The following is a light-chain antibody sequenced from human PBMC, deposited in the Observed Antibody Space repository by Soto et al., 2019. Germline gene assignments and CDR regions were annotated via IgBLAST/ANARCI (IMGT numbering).Light chain of an antibody. CDR3: ASWDDRWV. Sequence: QSVLTQPPSASGTPGQRVTISCSRSSAKMKSDYVSWYQHLPGTAPKLLMYRNNQRPSGVPDRFSGSGSGTSASLAISGLRSEDEGDYYCASWDDRWVFGGGTKLTVL. J-gene: IGLJ3*02. CDR2: RNN. V-gene: IGLV1-47*01. CDR1: SAKMKSDY.